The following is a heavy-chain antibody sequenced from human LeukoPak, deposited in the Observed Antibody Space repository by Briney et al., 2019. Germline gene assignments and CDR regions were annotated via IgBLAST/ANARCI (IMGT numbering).Heavy chain of an antibody. D-gene: IGHD4-11*01. CDR2: IYYSGST. Sequence: PSETLSLTCIVSGGSISSSSYYWGWIRQPPGKGLEWIGSIYYSGSTYYNPSLKTRVTISVDTSKNQSSLKLSSVTAADTAVHYCARVGWGWGWPTVTTDYYYYYMDVWGKGTTVTVSS. J-gene: IGHJ6*03. CDR1: GGSISSSSYY. V-gene: IGHV4-39*01. CDR3: ARVGWGWGWPTVTTDYYYYYMDV.